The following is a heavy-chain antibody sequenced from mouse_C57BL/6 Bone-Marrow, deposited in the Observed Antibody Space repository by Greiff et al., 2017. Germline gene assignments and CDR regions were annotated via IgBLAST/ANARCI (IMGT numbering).Heavy chain of an antibody. CDR1: GFNIKDDY. J-gene: IGHJ2*01. CDR2: IDPENGDT. CDR3: TTGHYYY. D-gene: IGHD1-1*01. V-gene: IGHV14-4*01. Sequence: EVQLQQSGAELVRPGASVKLSCTASGFNIKDDYMHWVKQRPEQGLEWIGWIDPENGDTEYASKFQGKATITAGTSSNTAYLQLSSLTSEDTAVYYCTTGHYYYWGQGTTLTVSS.